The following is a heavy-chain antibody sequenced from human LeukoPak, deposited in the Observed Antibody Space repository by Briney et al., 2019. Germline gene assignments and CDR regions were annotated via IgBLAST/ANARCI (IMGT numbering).Heavy chain of an antibody. CDR3: ARDLGIVVQERAFDI. CDR1: GFTFSSYE. V-gene: IGHV3-48*03. D-gene: IGHD2-2*03. CDR2: ISSSGSTI. Sequence: GGSLRLSCAASGFTFSSYEINWARQAPGKGLEWVSYISSSGSTIYYADSVKGRFTISRDNAKNSLYLQMNSLRAEDTAVYYCARDLGIVVQERAFDIWGQGTMVTVSS. J-gene: IGHJ3*02.